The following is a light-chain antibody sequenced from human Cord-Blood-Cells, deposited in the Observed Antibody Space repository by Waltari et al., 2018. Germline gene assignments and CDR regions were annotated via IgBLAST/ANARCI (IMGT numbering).Light chain of an antibody. Sequence: EIVLTQSPATLSLSPGERATLSCRDSQSVSSYLAWYQQKPGQAPRLRIYDASNRATGIPARFSGSGSGTDFTLTISSLEPEDFAVYYCQQRSNWPLTFGGGTKVEIK. CDR1: QSVSSY. CDR3: QQRSNWPLT. J-gene: IGKJ4*01. CDR2: DAS. V-gene: IGKV3-11*01.